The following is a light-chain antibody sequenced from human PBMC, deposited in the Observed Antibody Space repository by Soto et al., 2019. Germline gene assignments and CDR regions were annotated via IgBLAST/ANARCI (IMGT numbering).Light chain of an antibody. CDR2: WAS. J-gene: IGKJ1*01. V-gene: IGKV4-1*01. Sequence: DIVMTQSPDSPAVSLGERATINCKSSQSVLYSSNNKNYLAWYQQKPGQPPKLLIYWASTRESGVPDRFSGSGSGTDFTLTIRSLQAEDVAVYYCQQYYRPWTFGQGTKVEIK. CDR3: QQYYRPWT. CDR1: QSVLYSSNNKNY.